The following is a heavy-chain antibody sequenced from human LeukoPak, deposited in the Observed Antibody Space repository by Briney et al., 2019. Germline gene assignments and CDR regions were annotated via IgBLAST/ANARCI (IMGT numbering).Heavy chain of an antibody. V-gene: IGHV4-4*09. Sequence: KPSETLSLTCTVSGVSISSYYWSWIRQPPGKGLEWIGYICTSGSNNYNPSLKSRVTISVDTSKKQFSLKLSSVTAADTAVYYCARHLYYYYMDVWGKGTTVTVSS. D-gene: IGHD3-3*02. J-gene: IGHJ6*03. CDR3: ARHLYYYYMDV. CDR2: ICTSGSN. CDR1: GVSISSYY.